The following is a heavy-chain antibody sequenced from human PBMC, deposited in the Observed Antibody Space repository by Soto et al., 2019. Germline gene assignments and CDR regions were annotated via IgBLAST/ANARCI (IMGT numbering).Heavy chain of an antibody. CDR1: GGSISSGDSY. CDR2: IYYDGST. Sequence: LSLTCTVSGGSISSGDSYWSWIRQPPGKGLEWIGYIYYDGSTYYNPSLASRVTISVDTSKNQFSLKLNSVTAADTAVYYCAREGAASYSYYYGTDVWGQGTTVTVSS. CDR3: AREGAASYSYYYGTDV. J-gene: IGHJ6*02. V-gene: IGHV4-30-4*01. D-gene: IGHD3-16*01.